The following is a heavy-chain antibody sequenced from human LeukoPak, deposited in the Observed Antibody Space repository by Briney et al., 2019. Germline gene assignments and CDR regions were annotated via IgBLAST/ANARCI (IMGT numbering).Heavy chain of an antibody. CDR1: GFTFSSYG. V-gene: IGHV3-33*08. CDR2: IWYDGSNK. CDR3: AVDRTSPWSHFDY. Sequence: GGSLRLSCAASGFTFSSYGMHWVRQAPGKGLEWVAVIWYDGSNKYYADSVKGRFTIPRDNSKNTLYLQMNSLRAEDTAVYYCAVDRTSPWSHFDYWGQGTLVTVSS. D-gene: IGHD2-8*01. J-gene: IGHJ4*02.